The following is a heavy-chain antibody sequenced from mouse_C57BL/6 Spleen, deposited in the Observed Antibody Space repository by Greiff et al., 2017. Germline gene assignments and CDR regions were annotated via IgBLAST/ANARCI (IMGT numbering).Heavy chain of an antibody. CDR1: GYSFTGYF. Sequence: EVKVEESGPELVKPGDSVKISCKASGYSFTGYFMNWVMQSHGKSLEWIGRINPYNGDTFYNQKFKGKATLTVDKSSSTAHMELRSLTSEVSAVYYCAEGSNSYAMDYWGQGTSVTVSS. CDR2: INPYNGDT. D-gene: IGHD2-5*01. CDR3: AEGSNSYAMDY. V-gene: IGHV1-20*01. J-gene: IGHJ4*01.